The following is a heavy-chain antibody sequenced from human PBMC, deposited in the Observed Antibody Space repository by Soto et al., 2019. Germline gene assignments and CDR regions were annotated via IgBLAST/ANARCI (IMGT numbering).Heavy chain of an antibody. D-gene: IGHD5-18*01. CDR2: IYHSGST. CDR3: ARDRGYSYGLYYYYYYGMDV. J-gene: IGHJ6*02. CDR1: GYSISSGYY. V-gene: IGHV4-38-2*02. Sequence: SETLSLTCAVSGYSISSGYYWGWIRQPPGKGLEWIGSIYHSGSTYYNPSLKSRVTISVDTSKNQFSLKLSSVTAADTTVYYCARDRGYSYGLYYYYYYGMDVWGQGTTVTVSS.